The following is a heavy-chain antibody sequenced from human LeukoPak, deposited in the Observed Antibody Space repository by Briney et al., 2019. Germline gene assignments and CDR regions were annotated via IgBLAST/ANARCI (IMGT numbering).Heavy chain of an antibody. CDR3: TRDLMDYDVSTGLHHYYMDV. D-gene: IGHD3-9*01. J-gene: IGHJ6*02. V-gene: IGHV3-74*01. CDR2: INGDGRNI. CDR1: GFTFSSYW. Sequence: GGSLRLSCVASGFTFSSYWMHWVRHAPRKGLVWVSRINGDGRNINYADSVRGRFPISRDNAKNTLYLQMNTLRVEDTAVYYCTRDLMDYDVSTGLHHYYMDVWGQGTTVTVCS.